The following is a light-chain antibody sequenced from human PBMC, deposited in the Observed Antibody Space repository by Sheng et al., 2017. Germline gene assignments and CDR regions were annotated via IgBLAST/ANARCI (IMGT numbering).Light chain of an antibody. CDR3: HVWDSSRTHPV. V-gene: IGLV3-21*02. J-gene: IGLJ3*02. CDR1: NIGSRS. Sequence: SYVLTQAPSVSVAPGLTARITCGGTNIGSRSVHWYQQKSGQAPVLVVYNDVDRPSGISQRFSGSNSGNTATLTIRRVEDGDEADYYCHVWDSSRTHPVFGGGTKLTVL. CDR2: NDV.